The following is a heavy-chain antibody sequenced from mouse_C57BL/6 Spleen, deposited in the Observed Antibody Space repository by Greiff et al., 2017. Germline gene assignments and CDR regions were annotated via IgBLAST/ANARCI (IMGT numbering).Heavy chain of an antibody. D-gene: IGHD1-1*01. J-gene: IGHJ4*01. Sequence: VHVKQSGPELVKPGASVKISCKASGYSFTDYNMNWVKQSNGKSLEWIGVINPNYGTTSYNQKFKGKATLTVDQSSSTAYMQLNNLTSEDSAVYYCARSPYGSSVYYYAMDDWGQGTSVTVSS. CDR1: GYSFTDYN. CDR3: ARSPYGSSVYYYAMDD. V-gene: IGHV1-39*01. CDR2: INPNYGTT.